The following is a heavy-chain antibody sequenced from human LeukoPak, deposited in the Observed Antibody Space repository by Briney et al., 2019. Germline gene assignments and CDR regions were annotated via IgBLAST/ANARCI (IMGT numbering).Heavy chain of an antibody. J-gene: IGHJ4*02. V-gene: IGHV4-34*01. Sequence: SETLSLTCAVYGGSFSNNFWNWIRQTPGKGLEWIGEISHSGSTNYNPSLKSRLTMSVDTSKNQFSLKLSSVTAADTAVYYCARLRGYDIDYWGQGTLVTVSS. CDR2: ISHSGST. CDR3: ARLRGYDIDY. D-gene: IGHD3-9*01. CDR1: GGSFSNNF.